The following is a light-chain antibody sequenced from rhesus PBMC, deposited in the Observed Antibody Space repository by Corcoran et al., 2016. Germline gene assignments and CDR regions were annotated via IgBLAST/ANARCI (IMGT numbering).Light chain of an antibody. V-gene: IGKV1-28*02. CDR1: QDISRY. J-gene: IGKJ1*01. Sequence: DIQMTQSSSSLSASVGDTVTITCRASQDISRYLNWFQQKPGKAPKLLIYTASNLESGAPSRVSGSGSGTEFTLTISSLQPEDFASYYCLQHKSYPRTFGQGTKVEIK. CDR2: TAS. CDR3: LQHKSYPRT.